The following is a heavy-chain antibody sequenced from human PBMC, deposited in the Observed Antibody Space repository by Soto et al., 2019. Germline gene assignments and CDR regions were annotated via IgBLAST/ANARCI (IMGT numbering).Heavy chain of an antibody. V-gene: IGHV3-49*03. D-gene: IGHD4-17*01. J-gene: IGHJ5*02. CDR1: GFTFGDYA. Sequence: GGSLRLSCTASGFTFGDYAMSWFRQAPGKGLEWVGFIRSKAYGGTTEYAASVKGRFTISRDDSKSIAYLQMNSLKTEDTAVYYCTKGPTYYGPPTWFDPWGQGTLVTSPQ. CDR2: IRSKAYGGTT. CDR3: TKGPTYYGPPTWFDP.